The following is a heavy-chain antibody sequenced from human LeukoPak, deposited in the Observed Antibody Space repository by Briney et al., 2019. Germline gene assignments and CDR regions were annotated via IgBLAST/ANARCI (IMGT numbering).Heavy chain of an antibody. CDR2: ISTSGGST. J-gene: IGHJ4*02. V-gene: IGHV3-23*01. CDR1: GFTFGDYA. Sequence: TGGSLRLSCTASGFTFGDYAMSWFRQAPGKGLEWVSTISTSGGSTYYADSVKGRFAISRDNSKNTLFLQMNSLRAEDTAVYYCAKDPGYRDYWGQGTLVTVSS. D-gene: IGHD1-1*01. CDR3: AKDPGYRDY.